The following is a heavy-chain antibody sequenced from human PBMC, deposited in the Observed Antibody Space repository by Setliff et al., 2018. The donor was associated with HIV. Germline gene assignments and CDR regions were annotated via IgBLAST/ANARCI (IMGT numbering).Heavy chain of an antibody. CDR1: GYIFTGYY. CDR3: ARVYDSSSGAFDI. CDR2: INPNSGGT. Sequence: ASVKVSCKASGYIFTGYYMHWVRQAPGQGLEWMGWINPNSGGTNYEQQFQGRVTMTRDTSISTAYMELSRLRSDDTAVYYCARVYDSSSGAFDILGQGTLVTVSS. J-gene: IGHJ3*02. V-gene: IGHV1-2*02. D-gene: IGHD6-6*01.